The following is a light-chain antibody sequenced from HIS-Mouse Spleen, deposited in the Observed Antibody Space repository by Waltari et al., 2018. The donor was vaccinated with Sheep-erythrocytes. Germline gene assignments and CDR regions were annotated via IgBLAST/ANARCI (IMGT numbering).Light chain of an antibody. V-gene: IGKV4-1*01. CDR1: QSALYSSNNKNY. CDR2: WAS. J-gene: IGKJ4*01. Sequence: DIVMTQSPDSLAVSLGERATINCKSSQSALYSSNNKNYLAWYQQKPGQPPKLLIYWASTRESGVPDRFSGSGAGTDLTLTVSSLQAEDVAVYDCQQYYSTLTFGGGTKVEIK. CDR3: QQYYSTLT.